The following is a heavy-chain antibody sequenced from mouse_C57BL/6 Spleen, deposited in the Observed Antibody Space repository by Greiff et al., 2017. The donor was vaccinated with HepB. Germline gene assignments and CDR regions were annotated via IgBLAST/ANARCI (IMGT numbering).Heavy chain of an antibody. V-gene: IGHV1-50*01. D-gene: IGHD1-1*02. CDR3: ARRYYSYWYFDV. J-gene: IGHJ1*03. Sequence: QVQLQQPGAELVKPGASVKLSCKASGYTFTSYWMQWVKQRPGQGLEWIGEIDPSDSYTNYNQKFKGKATLTVDTSSSTAYMQLSSLTSEDSAVYYCARRYYSYWYFDVWGTGTTVTVSS. CDR1: GYTFTSYW. CDR2: IDPSDSYT.